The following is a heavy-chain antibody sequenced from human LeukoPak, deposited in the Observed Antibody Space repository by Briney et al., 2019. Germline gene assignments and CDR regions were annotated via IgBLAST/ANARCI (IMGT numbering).Heavy chain of an antibody. V-gene: IGHV3-9*03. CDR2: ISGNRGSI. Sequence: GGSLRLSCAAPGFTFGNYAMHWVRHAAGKGLEWVSGISGNRGSIAYADSVKGRVTISRDNGKNSLDLQMNSLRAEDMAPYYCAKDKWGYGSGTYALDIWGQGTMVTVSS. J-gene: IGHJ3*02. D-gene: IGHD3-10*01. CDR3: AKDKWGYGSGTYALDI. CDR1: GFTFGNYA.